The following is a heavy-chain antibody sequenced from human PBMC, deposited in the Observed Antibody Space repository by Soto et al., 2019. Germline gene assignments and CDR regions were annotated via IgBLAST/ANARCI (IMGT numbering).Heavy chain of an antibody. Sequence: SVKVSCKASGGTFSSYAMRWVRQAPGQGLEWMGGIIPIFGTANYAQKFQGRVTITADESTSTAYMELSSLRSEDTAVYYCARMVRVANSYYYYGMDVWGQGTTVTVSS. J-gene: IGHJ6*02. CDR1: GGTFSSYA. D-gene: IGHD3-10*01. CDR2: IIPIFGTA. V-gene: IGHV1-69*13. CDR3: ARMVRVANSYYYYGMDV.